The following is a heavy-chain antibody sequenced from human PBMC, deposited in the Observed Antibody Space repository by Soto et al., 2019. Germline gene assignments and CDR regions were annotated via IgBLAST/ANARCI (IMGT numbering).Heavy chain of an antibody. J-gene: IGHJ6*03. D-gene: IGHD5-18*01. V-gene: IGHV3-66*01. CDR1: GFTVSSNY. CDR3: ARDLYSYGLNYYYMDV. CDR2: IYSGGST. Sequence: GGSLRLSCAASGFTVSSNYMSWVRQAPGKGLEWVSVIYSGGSTYYADSVKGRFTISRDNSKNTLYLQMNSPRAEDTAVYYCARDLYSYGLNYYYMDVWGKGTTVTVSS.